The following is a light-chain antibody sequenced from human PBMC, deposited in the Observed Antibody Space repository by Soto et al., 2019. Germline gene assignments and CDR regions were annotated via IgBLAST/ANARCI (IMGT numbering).Light chain of an antibody. CDR1: QSVLYSSNNKNY. Sequence: DIVRTQSPDSLAVSLGERATINCESSQSVLYSSNNKNYLAWYQQKPGQPPKLLIYWASTRESGVPDRFSGSGSGTDFTLTISSLQAEDVAVYYCQQYYSTPITFGQGTRLEIK. V-gene: IGKV4-1*01. CDR2: WAS. CDR3: QQYYSTPIT. J-gene: IGKJ5*01.